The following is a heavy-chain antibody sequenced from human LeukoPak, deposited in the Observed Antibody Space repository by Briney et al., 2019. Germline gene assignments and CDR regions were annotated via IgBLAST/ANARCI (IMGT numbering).Heavy chain of an antibody. V-gene: IGHV1-2*02. D-gene: IGHD2/OR15-2a*01. Sequence: ASVKVSCKASGYIFSGYYMHWVRQAPGQGLEWMAWINPNSGATNYAQKFQGRVAMTRDRTISTVYMELSSLGSDDTAVYYCARGIYSYSTPFDYWGQGTLVTVSS. CDR3: ARGIYSYSTPFDY. J-gene: IGHJ4*02. CDR1: GYIFSGYY. CDR2: INPNSGAT.